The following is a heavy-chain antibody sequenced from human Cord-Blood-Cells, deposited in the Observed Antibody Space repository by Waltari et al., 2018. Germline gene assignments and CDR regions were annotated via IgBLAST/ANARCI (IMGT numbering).Heavy chain of an antibody. V-gene: IGHV4-39*01. CDR2: IYYSGST. Sequence: QLQLQESGPGLVKPSETLSLTCTVSGGSISSSSYYWGWIRQPPGKGLEWIGGIYYSGSTYYNPSLKSRVTISVDTSKNQFSLKLSSVTAADTAVYYCVSEYSSSSNWFDPWGQGTLVTVSS. J-gene: IGHJ5*02. D-gene: IGHD6-6*01. CDR3: VSEYSSSSNWFDP. CDR1: GGSISSSSYY.